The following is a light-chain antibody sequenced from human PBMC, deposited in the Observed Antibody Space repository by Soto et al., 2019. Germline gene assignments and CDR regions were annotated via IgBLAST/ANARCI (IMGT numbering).Light chain of an antibody. V-gene: IGKV1-33*01. Sequence: DIQMTQSPSSLSASVGDRVTISCQASQDISNYLNWYQHKEGKAPKLLIYDASNLETGVPSRFSGSGSGTDFTLTISSLQPEAIATYYCQKYDSLPLTFGPGTKVDIK. CDR1: QDISNY. CDR2: DAS. J-gene: IGKJ3*01. CDR3: QKYDSLPLT.